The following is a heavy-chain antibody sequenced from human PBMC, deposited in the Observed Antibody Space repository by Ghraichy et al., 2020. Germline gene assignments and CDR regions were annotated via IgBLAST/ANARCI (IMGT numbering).Heavy chain of an antibody. CDR2: TSGNNGNT. CDR3: AKNGGGGGLADN. D-gene: IGHD3-16*01. J-gene: IGHJ4*02. Sequence: ASVKVSCKASGYTFTSYGIHWVRQAPGQGLEWMGWTSGNNGNTNYAQKLQDRVTMTTDTSTTTAYMELRSRTSDDPAVYYCAKNGGGGGLADNWGQGTLVTVSS. V-gene: IGHV1-18*01. CDR1: GYTFTSYG.